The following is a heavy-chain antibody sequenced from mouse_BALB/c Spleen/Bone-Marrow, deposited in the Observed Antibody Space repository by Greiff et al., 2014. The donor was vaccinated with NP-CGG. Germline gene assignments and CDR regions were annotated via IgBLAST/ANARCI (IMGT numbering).Heavy chain of an antibody. CDR1: GFSLTTYG. D-gene: IGHD2-2*01. V-gene: IGHV2-2*02. CDR2: MWSGGGT. Sequence: QVQLQQSGPGLVKPLQSLSITCPVSGFSLTTYGLHWVRQSPGKGLEWLGVMWSGGGTDYNAAFISRLIITKDNSKSQVFFKMNSLQTNDTAMYYCARKGYTGYFDVWGAGTTVTVSS. J-gene: IGHJ1*01. CDR3: ARKGYTGYFDV.